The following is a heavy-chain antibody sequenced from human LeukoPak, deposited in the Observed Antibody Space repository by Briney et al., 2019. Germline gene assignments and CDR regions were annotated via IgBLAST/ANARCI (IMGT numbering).Heavy chain of an antibody. CDR3: ARGLNYVVY. CDR1: GGSFSGYY. D-gene: IGHD3-10*02. CDR2: INHSGST. Sequence: SETLSLTCAVYGGSFSGYYWSWIRQPPGKGLEWIREINHSGSTNYNPSLKSRVTISVDASKNQFSLKLSSVTAADTAVYYCARGLNYVVYWGQGTLVTVSS. J-gene: IGHJ4*02. V-gene: IGHV4-34*01.